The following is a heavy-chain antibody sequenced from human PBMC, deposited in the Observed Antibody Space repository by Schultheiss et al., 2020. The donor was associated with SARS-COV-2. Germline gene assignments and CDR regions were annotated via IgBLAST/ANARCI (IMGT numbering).Heavy chain of an antibody. J-gene: IGHJ4*02. CDR1: GFTFSDYY. Sequence: GESLKISCAASGFTFSDYYMSWIRQAPGKGLEWVSYISSSSSTIYYADSVKGRFTISRDNAKNSLYLQMNSLRAEDTAVYYCAKEGSAYGDYHFDYWGQGTLVTVSS. V-gene: IGHV3-11*01. D-gene: IGHD4-17*01. CDR3: AKEGSAYGDYHFDY. CDR2: ISSSSSTI.